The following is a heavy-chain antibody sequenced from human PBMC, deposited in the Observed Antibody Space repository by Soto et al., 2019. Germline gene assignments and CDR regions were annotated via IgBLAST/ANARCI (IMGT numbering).Heavy chain of an antibody. CDR3: ATDTTEQAGAFDI. D-gene: IGHD3-10*01. V-gene: IGHV3-9*01. J-gene: IGHJ3*02. CDR1: GFTFDDYA. CDR2: ISWNSGSI. Sequence: EVQLVESGGGLVQPGRSLRLSCAASGFTFDDYAMHWVRQAPGKGLEWVSGISWNSGSIGYADSVKGRFTISRDNAKNSLYLQMNSLRDEDTALYYCATDTTEQAGAFDIWGQGTMVTVSS.